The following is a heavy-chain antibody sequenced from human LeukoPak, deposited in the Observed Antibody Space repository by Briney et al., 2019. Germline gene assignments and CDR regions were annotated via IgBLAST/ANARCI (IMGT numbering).Heavy chain of an antibody. Sequence: SETLSLTCAVFDGSFSGYYWSWIRQPPGQGLEWIAYMYYSGSTNHNPSLKSRVTISIDTSKNQFSLRLSSVTAADTAVYYCARGRGEVVVAAWDVFDIWGQGTMVTVSS. J-gene: IGHJ3*02. CDR2: MYYSGST. CDR1: DGSFSGYY. CDR3: ARGRGEVVVAAWDVFDI. V-gene: IGHV4-59*08. D-gene: IGHD2-15*01.